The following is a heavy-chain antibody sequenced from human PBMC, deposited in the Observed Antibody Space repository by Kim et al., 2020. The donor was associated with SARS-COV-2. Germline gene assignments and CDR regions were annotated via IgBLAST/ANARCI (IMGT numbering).Heavy chain of an antibody. Sequence: GGSLRLSCAASGFTFSSYWMSWVRQAPGKGLEWVANIKQDGSEKYYVDSVKGRFTISRDNAKNSLYLQMNSLRAEDTAVYYCARFRYFDWLSPRLGTFDYWGQGTLVTVSS. CDR1: GFTFSSYW. D-gene: IGHD3-9*01. J-gene: IGHJ4*02. V-gene: IGHV3-7*01. CDR3: ARFRYFDWLSPRLGTFDY. CDR2: IKQDGSEK.